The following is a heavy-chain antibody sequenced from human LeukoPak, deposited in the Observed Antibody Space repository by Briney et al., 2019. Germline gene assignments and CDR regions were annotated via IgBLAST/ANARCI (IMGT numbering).Heavy chain of an antibody. Sequence: ASVKVSCKASGYTFTSYDINWVRQATGQGLEWMGWMNPNSGGTNYAQKFQGRVTMTRDTSISTAYMELSRLRSDDTAVYYCAGKDTDYWGQGTLVTVSS. CDR3: AGKDTDY. J-gene: IGHJ4*02. CDR2: MNPNSGGT. D-gene: IGHD2-15*01. V-gene: IGHV1-2*02. CDR1: GYTFTSYD.